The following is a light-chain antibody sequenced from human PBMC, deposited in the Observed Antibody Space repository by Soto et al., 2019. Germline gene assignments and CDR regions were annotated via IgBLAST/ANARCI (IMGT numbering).Light chain of an antibody. Sequence: EIVMTQSPATLSVSPGERVTLSCRASLGISINLAWYQQRPGQAPRLLIYDASNRATGIPARFSGSGSGTEFTLTISSLQSEDFAVYYCQQYNKWPPITFGQGTRLET. J-gene: IGKJ5*01. CDR2: DAS. CDR1: LGISIN. CDR3: QQYNKWPPIT. V-gene: IGKV3D-15*01.